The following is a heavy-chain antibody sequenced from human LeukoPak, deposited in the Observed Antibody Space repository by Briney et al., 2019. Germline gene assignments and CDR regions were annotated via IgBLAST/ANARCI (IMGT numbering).Heavy chain of an antibody. Sequence: SVTVSCKASGGTFSSHGFSWVRQAPGQGLEWMGGIIPIFGTTNYAQKFQGRVTITTDDSTSTGYMELSSLRSEDTAVYYCARRWPHSSGYYLFDYWGQGTLVTVSS. CDR3: ARRWPHSSGYYLFDY. V-gene: IGHV1-69*05. CDR1: GGTFSSHG. D-gene: IGHD3-22*01. CDR2: IIPIFGTT. J-gene: IGHJ4*02.